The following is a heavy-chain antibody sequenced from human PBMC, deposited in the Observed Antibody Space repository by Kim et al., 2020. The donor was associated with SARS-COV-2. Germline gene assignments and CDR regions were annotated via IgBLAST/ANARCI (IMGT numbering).Heavy chain of an antibody. Sequence: GGSLRLSCAASGFTFSSYGMHWVRQAPGKGLEWVAVIWYDGSNKYYADSVKGRFTISRDNSKNTLYLQMNSLRAEDTAVYYCVRETGWELLSFDYWGQGTLVTVSS. V-gene: IGHV3-33*01. D-gene: IGHD1-26*01. CDR1: GFTFSSYG. CDR3: VRETGWELLSFDY. J-gene: IGHJ4*02. CDR2: IWYDGSNK.